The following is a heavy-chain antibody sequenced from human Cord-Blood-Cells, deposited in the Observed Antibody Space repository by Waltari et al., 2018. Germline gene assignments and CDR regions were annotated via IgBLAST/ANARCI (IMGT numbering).Heavy chain of an antibody. CDR2: IYYSGST. J-gene: IGHJ4*02. CDR3: ARAPDYGDYLGSAIDY. Sequence: QVQLQESGPGLVEPSQPLSLTCTVSVGSISSGGYSWSWIRQPPGKGLGWIGYIYYSGSTYYNPSLKSRVTISVDTSKNQFSLKLSSVTAADTAVYYCARAPDYGDYLGSAIDYWGQGTLVTVSS. D-gene: IGHD4-17*01. CDR1: VGSISSGGYS. V-gene: IGHV4-31*03.